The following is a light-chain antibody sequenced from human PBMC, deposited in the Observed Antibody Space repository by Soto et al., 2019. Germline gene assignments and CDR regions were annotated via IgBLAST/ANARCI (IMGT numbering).Light chain of an antibody. V-gene: IGLV2-11*01. CDR1: RSDVGGYNY. CDR2: DVS. Sequence: QSALTQPRSVSGSPGQSVTISCTGTRSDVGGYNYVSWYQQHPGKAPKLMIYDVSKRPSGVPDRFSGSKSGNTASLTISGLQAEDEADYYCCSYAGAYTFGFGGGTKLTVL. J-gene: IGLJ2*01. CDR3: CSYAGAYTFG.